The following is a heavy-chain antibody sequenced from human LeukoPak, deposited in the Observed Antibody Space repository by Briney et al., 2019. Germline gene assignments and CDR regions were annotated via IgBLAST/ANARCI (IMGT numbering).Heavy chain of an antibody. J-gene: IGHJ3*01. Sequence: GGSLRLSCAASGFTFSSYAMHWVRQAPGKGLEWVAVISYDGSNKYYADSVKGRFTISRDNSKNTLYLQMNSLRAEDTAMYYCAREGEYYAESGNLIDAADVWGQGTMVIVSA. CDR1: GFTFSSYA. CDR2: ISYDGSNK. CDR3: AREGEYYAESGNLIDAADV. D-gene: IGHD3-10*01. V-gene: IGHV3-30*04.